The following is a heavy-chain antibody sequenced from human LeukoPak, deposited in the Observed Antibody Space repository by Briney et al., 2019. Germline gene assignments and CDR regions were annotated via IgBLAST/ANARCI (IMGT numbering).Heavy chain of an antibody. CDR3: AKKICITNTNSNTCIKGGFDY. J-gene: IGHJ4*02. CDR1: GGSISSGSYY. CDR2: IYTSGST. D-gene: IGHD3-10*01. V-gene: IGHV4-61*02. Sequence: SETLSLTCTVSGGSISSGSYYWSWIRQPAGKGLEWIGRIYTSGSTNYNPSLKSRVTISVDTSKNQFSLKLSSVTAADTAMYYCAKKICITNTNSNTCIKGGFDYWGRGALVTVSS.